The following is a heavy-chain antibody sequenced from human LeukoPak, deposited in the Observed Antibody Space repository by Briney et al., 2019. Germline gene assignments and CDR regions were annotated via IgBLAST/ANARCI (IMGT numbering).Heavy chain of an antibody. D-gene: IGHD5-18*01. CDR1: GFTFNSYA. CDR2: ISYDGSNK. Sequence: SGGSLRLSCAASGFTFNSYAMHWVRQAPGKGLEWVAVISYDGSNKYYADSVKGRFTISRDNAKNSLYLQMNSLRAEDTAVYYCARSRTAMDDDAFDIWGQGTMVTVSS. V-gene: IGHV3-30-3*01. CDR3: ARSRTAMDDDAFDI. J-gene: IGHJ3*02.